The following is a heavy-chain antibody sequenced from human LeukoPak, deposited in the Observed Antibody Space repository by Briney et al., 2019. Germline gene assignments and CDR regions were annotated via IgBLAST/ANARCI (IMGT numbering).Heavy chain of an antibody. CDR1: GFTFSSYA. CDR3: ARTVILYHRYYFDY. CDR2: ISSSSSYI. V-gene: IGHV3-21*01. J-gene: IGHJ4*02. Sequence: PGGSLRLSCAASGFTFSSYAMSWVRQAPGKGLEWVSSISSSSSYIHYADSVKGRFTISRDNAKNSLYLQMNSLRAEDTAVYYCARTVILYHRYYFDYWGQGTLVTVSS. D-gene: IGHD2-8*01.